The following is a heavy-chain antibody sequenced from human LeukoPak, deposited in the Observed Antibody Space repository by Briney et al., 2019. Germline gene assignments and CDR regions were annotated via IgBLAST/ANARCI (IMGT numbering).Heavy chain of an antibody. Sequence: PSETLSLTCTVSGGSISSYYWSWLRQPPGKGLEWIGYIYYSGSTNYNHSLTNRVTISVDTSKNQFSLKLSSVTAADTAVYYCARAISTVAGGGTFDYWGQGTLVTVSS. V-gene: IGHV4-59*01. CDR1: GGSISSYY. CDR3: ARAISTVAGGGTFDY. D-gene: IGHD6-19*01. CDR2: IYYSGST. J-gene: IGHJ4*02.